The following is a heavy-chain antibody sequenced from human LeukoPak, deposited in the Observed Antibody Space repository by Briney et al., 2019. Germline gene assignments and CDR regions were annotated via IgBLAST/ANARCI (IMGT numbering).Heavy chain of an antibody. J-gene: IGHJ4*02. Sequence: GGSLRLSCAASGFTVSSNYMSWVRQAPGKGLEWVSVIYSGGSTYYADSVKGRFTISRDNSKNTLYLQMNSLRAEDTAVYYCARDSRDSSGYYFDYWGQGTLVTVSS. CDR1: GFTVSSNY. D-gene: IGHD3-22*01. CDR3: ARDSRDSSGYYFDY. V-gene: IGHV3-53*05. CDR2: IYSGGST.